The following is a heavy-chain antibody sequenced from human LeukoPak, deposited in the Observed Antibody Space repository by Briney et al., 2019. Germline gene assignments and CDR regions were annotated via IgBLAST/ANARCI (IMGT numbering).Heavy chain of an antibody. V-gene: IGHV3-30*18. CDR2: TSYDGNNA. D-gene: IGHD2/OR15-2a*01. CDR1: GFTFSSFA. Sequence: GGSLRLSCSASGFTFSSFAIHWVRQAPGKGLQWVAVTSYDGNNAYYADSVEGRFTISKDNSKNTVYLEMSSLRNDDTAMYYCAKDGPRFGVLQWDEFYFDHWGQGTLVTVSS. J-gene: IGHJ4*02. CDR3: AKDGPRFGVLQWDEFYFDH.